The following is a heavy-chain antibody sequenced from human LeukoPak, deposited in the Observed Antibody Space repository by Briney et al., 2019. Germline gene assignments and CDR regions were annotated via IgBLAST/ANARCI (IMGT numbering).Heavy chain of an antibody. CDR3: AKGDTGMIRRYYFDY. J-gene: IGHJ4*02. Sequence: GGSLTLSCAAYGFTFSSYVMSWVRQAPGKGLEWVSVISGSGGSTYYADSVKGRFTISRDNSKNTLYLQMNSLRAEDTAVYYCAKGDTGMIRRYYFDYWGQGTLVTVSS. CDR1: GFTFSSYV. V-gene: IGHV3-23*01. CDR2: ISGSGGST. D-gene: IGHD5-18*01.